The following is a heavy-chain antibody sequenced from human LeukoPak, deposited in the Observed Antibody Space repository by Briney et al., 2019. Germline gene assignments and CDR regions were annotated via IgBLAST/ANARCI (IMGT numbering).Heavy chain of an antibody. V-gene: IGHV3-23*01. CDR3: AKRYYYGSGSFDY. Sequence: GSLRLSCAASGITFSSYSMRWARHAPGEGVEWVSTSTKRGGSKFYADSVKGRFTISEDNSKNKLYLQMNSLTGGDTAVYYCAKRYYYGSGSFDYWGQGTLVTVSS. CDR2: STKRGGSK. D-gene: IGHD3-10*01. J-gene: IGHJ4*02. CDR1: GITFSSYS.